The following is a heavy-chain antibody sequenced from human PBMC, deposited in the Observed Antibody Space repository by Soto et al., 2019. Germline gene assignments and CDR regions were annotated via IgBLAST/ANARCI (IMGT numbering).Heavy chain of an antibody. Sequence: DVQLVESGGGLVQPGRSLRLSCAASGFTFDDYAMHWVRHAPGKGLEWVSGISWNSGSIGHADSVKGRFTISRDNAKNPLYLQINSLRAEDTALYYRAKDRTGGSETSKYYCDYWGQGTLITVSS. D-gene: IGHD3-10*01. CDR2: ISWNSGSI. CDR1: GFTFDDYA. J-gene: IGHJ4*02. V-gene: IGHV3-9*01. CDR3: AKDRTGGSETSKYYCDY.